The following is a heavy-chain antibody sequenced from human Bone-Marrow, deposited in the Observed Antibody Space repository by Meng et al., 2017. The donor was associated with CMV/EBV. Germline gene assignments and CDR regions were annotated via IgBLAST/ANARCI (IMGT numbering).Heavy chain of an antibody. CDR1: GFTFFSYA. V-gene: IGHV3-30-3*01. CDR3: ARGLLYCGGDCYTNYFDL. D-gene: IGHD2-21*01. Sequence: GESLKISCAVSGFTFFSYAMHWVRQAPGKGLEWVAVISYDGGNKYYADFVKGRFTISRDNSRDTLFLQMSSLRAEDTAVYYCARGLLYCGGDCYTNYFDLWGRGTLVTVSS. J-gene: IGHJ2*01. CDR2: ISYDGGNK.